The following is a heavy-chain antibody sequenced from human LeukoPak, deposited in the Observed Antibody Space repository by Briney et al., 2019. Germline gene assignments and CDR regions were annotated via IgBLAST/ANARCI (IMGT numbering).Heavy chain of an antibody. Sequence: SETLSLTCTVSGGSISSSSYYWGWIRQPPGKGLEWIGSIYYSGSTYYNPSLKSRVTISVDTSKNQFSLKLSSVTAADTAVYYCASIAAAGNDPWGQGTLVTVSS. J-gene: IGHJ5*02. CDR2: IYYSGST. V-gene: IGHV4-39*07. D-gene: IGHD6-25*01. CDR3: ASIAAAGNDP. CDR1: GGSISSSSYY.